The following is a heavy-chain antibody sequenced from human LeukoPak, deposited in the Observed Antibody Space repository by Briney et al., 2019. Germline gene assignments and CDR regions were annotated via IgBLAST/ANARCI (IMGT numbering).Heavy chain of an antibody. CDR1: GGSISSYY. CDR3: ARGGYEYYYMDV. D-gene: IGHD3-16*01. CDR2: IYYSGST. J-gene: IGHJ6*03. Sequence: SETLSLTCTVSGGSISSYYWSWIRQPPGKGLEWIGHIYYSGSTNYNPSLKSRVIISVDTSKNQFSLKLSSVTAADTAVYYCARGGYEYYYMDVWGKGTTVIVSS. V-gene: IGHV4-59*01.